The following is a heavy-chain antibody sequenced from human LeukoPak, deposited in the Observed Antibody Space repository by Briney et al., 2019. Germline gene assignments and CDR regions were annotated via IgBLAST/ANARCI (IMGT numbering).Heavy chain of an antibody. Sequence: SETLSLTCTVSGGSISSYYWSWIRQPPGKGLEWIGEIYHSGSTNYNPSLKSRVTMLLDKSKNQFSLKLSSVTAADTAVYYCARNGGNSDFDYWGQGTLVTVSS. CDR1: GGSISSYY. J-gene: IGHJ4*02. D-gene: IGHD4-23*01. CDR2: IYHSGST. V-gene: IGHV4-59*04. CDR3: ARNGGNSDFDY.